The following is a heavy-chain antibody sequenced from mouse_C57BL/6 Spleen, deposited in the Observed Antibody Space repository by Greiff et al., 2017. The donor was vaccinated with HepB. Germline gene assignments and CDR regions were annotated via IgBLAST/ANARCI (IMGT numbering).Heavy chain of an antibody. CDR2: ISYDGSN. J-gene: IGHJ2*01. V-gene: IGHV3-6*01. CDR1: GYSITSGYY. CDR3: ARGANGDYFDY. D-gene: IGHD4-1*01. Sequence: EVQLQESGPGLVKPSQSLSLTCSVTGYSITSGYYWNWIRQFPGNKLEWMGYISYDGSNNYNPTLKNRISITRDTSKNQFFLKLNSVTTEDTATYYCARGANGDYFDYWGQGTTLTVPS.